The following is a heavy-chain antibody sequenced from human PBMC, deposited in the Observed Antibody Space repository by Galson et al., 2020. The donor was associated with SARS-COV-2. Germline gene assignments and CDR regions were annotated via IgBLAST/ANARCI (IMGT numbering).Heavy chain of an antibody. Sequence: SCAASGFTFSGQAMHWVRQAPGKGLEWVGIISYDGTTRYNGDSVKGRFIISRDNSKNTLFLQMNNLRPEDTATYYCARETDDYSSSWYDYWGQGTRVTVSS. D-gene: IGHD6-13*01. CDR3: ARETDDYSSSWYDY. V-gene: IGHV3-30*01. CDR2: ISYDGTTR. J-gene: IGHJ4*02. CDR1: GFTFSGQA.